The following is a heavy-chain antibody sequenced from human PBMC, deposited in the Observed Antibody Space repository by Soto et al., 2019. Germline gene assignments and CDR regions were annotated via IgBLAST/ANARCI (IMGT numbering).Heavy chain of an antibody. D-gene: IGHD4-17*01. CDR2: VSKSGYT. V-gene: IGHV3-23*01. CDR1: GFTFNNYG. J-gene: IGHJ4*02. CDR3: AKERATTTAFDY. Sequence: PGGSLRLSCVVSGFTFNNYGINWVRQAPGKGLQRVSSVSKSGYTYYSDSVKGRFTISRDNTKNTLFLQMNSLRAEDTAVYYCAKERATTTAFDYWGQGALVTVSS.